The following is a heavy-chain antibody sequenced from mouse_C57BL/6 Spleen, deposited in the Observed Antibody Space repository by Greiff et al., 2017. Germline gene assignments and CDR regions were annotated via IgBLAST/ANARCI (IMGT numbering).Heavy chain of an antibody. CDR2: IDPSDSYT. Sequence: VQLQQPGAELVKPGASVKLSCKASGYTFTSYWMQWVKQRPGQGLEWIGEIDPSDSYTNYNQKLKGKATLTVDTSSSTAYMQLSSLTSEDSAVYYCATNPGPYWYFDVWGTGTTVTVSS. CDR1: GYTFTSYW. V-gene: IGHV1-50*01. CDR3: ATNPGPYWYFDV. J-gene: IGHJ1*03. D-gene: IGHD4-1*01.